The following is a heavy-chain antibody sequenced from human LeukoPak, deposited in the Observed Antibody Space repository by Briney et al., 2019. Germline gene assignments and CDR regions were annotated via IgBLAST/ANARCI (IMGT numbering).Heavy chain of an antibody. CDR3: ARLVGAPYYYYYMDV. CDR1: GYSFTSYW. V-gene: IGHV5-51*01. D-gene: IGHD1-26*01. J-gene: IGHJ6*03. Sequence: GESLKISCKGSGYSFTSYWIGWVRQMPGKGLEWMGIIYPGDSDTRYSPSFQGQVTISADKPISTAYLQWSSLKASDTAIYYCARLVGAPYYYYYMDVWGKGTTVTVSS. CDR2: IYPGDSDT.